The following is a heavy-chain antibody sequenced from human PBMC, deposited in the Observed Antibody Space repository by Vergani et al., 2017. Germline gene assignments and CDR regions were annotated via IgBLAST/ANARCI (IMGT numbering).Heavy chain of an antibody. CDR2: IYTSGST. D-gene: IGHD1-26*01. V-gene: IGHV4-61*02. CDR1: GGSISSGSYY. J-gene: IGHJ6*02. Sequence: QVQLQESGPGLVKPSQTLSLTCTVPGGSISSGSYYWSWNRQPAGKGLEWIGRIYTSGSTNYNPSLKSRVTMSVDTSKNQCSLKLISVTAAATAGYYCARDAVGAMGSYYYVMDVWGQGTTVTVSS. CDR3: ARDAVGAMGSYYYVMDV.